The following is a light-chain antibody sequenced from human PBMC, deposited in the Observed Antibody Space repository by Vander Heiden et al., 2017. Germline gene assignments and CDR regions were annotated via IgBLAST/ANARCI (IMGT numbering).Light chain of an antibody. Sequence: QSALTQPPSVSGSPGQPITISCTGTSSDVGWCNYVRWYQRHPLKATELMIYDVSNRPSGVSNRFSGSKSCNTASLTISGLQAEDEADDYCSSYTSSSTGVFGGGKKLTVL. CDR1: SSDVGWCNY. J-gene: IGLJ2*01. CDR3: SSYTSSSTGV. CDR2: DVS. V-gene: IGLV2-14*01.